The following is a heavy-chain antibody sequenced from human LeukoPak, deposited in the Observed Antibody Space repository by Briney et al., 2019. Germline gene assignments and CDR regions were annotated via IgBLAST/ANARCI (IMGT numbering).Heavy chain of an antibody. CDR3: AKDGSWGDYRSYFYMDV. CDR2: ISASGHYT. V-gene: IGHV3-23*01. J-gene: IGHJ6*03. Sequence: PGGSLRLSCEASGSGFTFGNFAFSWVRQAPGKGREWLSGISASGHYTYAAESVKGRFSISRDNAKNTVYIQLNRLRAEDTAVYYCAKDGSWGDYRSYFYMDVWGKGTTVSVSS. CDR1: GSGFTFGNFA. D-gene: IGHD3-16*01.